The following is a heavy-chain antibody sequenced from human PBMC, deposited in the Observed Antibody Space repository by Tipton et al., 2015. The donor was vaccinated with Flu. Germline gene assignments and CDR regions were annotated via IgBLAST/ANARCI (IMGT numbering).Heavy chain of an antibody. V-gene: IGHV4-59*08. J-gene: IGHJ5*01. D-gene: IGHD4-11*01. CDR1: GGSMTDYY. Sequence: TLSLTCTVSGGSMTDYYWGWIRQPPGKGLEWIGNIGHTGNTYHNPSLKSRVRLSVDTSKNHFSLKPCSVTAADTAVYYCARRDYSNYVSEPKNWFDSWGQGTLVTVSS. CDR3: ARRDYSNYVSEPKNWFDS. CDR2: IGHTGNT.